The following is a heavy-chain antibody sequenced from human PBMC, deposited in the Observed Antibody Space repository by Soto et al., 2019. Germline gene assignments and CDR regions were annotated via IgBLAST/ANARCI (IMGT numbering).Heavy chain of an antibody. CDR3: ARPNYYGSGLPLDH. CDR2: IKQDGSEK. CDR1: GFTFNTYW. Sequence: GGSLRLSCAASGFTFNTYWMTWVRQAPGKGLEWVANIKQDGSEKYYVDSVNGRFTISRDNAKSSMYLQMNSLRAEDTAIYYCARPNYYGSGLPLDHWGQGTPVTVSS. V-gene: IGHV3-7*03. J-gene: IGHJ4*02. D-gene: IGHD3-10*01.